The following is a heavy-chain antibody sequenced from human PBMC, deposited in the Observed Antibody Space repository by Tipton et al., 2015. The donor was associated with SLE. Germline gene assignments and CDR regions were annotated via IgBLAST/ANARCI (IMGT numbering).Heavy chain of an antibody. Sequence: TLSLTCAVYGGSFSGYYWTWIRQPPGKGLEWIGEINHSGSTNYNPSLKSRVTLSLDTSKNQFSLRLNSVTAADTAVYYCAGGSGYCSGGSCLDYWGQGTLVTVSS. CDR3: AGGSGYCSGGSCLDY. CDR1: GGSFSGYY. D-gene: IGHD2-15*01. J-gene: IGHJ4*02. CDR2: INHSGST. V-gene: IGHV4-34*01.